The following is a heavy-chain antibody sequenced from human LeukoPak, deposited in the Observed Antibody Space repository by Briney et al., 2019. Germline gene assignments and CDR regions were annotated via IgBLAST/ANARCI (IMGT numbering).Heavy chain of an antibody. CDR2: IWYDGRNK. J-gene: IGHJ4*02. D-gene: IGHD2-2*01. Sequence: GGSLRLSCSSSGFTLSVYGMHWVRQAPGKGLEWVAVIWYDGRNKYYADSVKGRFTISRDNSKNTLYLRMNSLRAEDTAVYYCARGLFVVVPAAIVSDFDYWGQGALVTVSS. V-gene: IGHV3-33*01. CDR1: GFTLSVYG. CDR3: ARGLFVVVPAAIVSDFDY.